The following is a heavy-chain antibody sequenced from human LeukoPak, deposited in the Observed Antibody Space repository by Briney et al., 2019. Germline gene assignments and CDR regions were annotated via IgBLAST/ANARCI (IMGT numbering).Heavy chain of an antibody. CDR1: GGSFSGYY. D-gene: IGHD2-2*01. CDR3: ARGGGYCSSTSCLYY. V-gene: IGHV4-34*01. CDR2: INHSGST. Sequence: SETLSLTCAVYGGSFSGYYWSWIRQPPGKGLEWIGEINHSGSTNYNPSLKSRVTISVDTSKNQFSLKLSSVTAADTAVYYCARGGGYCSSTSCLYYWGQGTLVTVSS. J-gene: IGHJ4*02.